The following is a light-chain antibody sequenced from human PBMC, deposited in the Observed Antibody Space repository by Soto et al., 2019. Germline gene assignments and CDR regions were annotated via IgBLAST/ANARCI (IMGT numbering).Light chain of an antibody. Sequence: QSALTQPASVSGSPGQSIIISCTRTSSDIGDYDLVSWYQQHPDKAPKLMIYDVSNRPSGVSNRFSGSKSGNTASLTISGLQAEDEADYYCSSYRTGSTLVVFGGGTKLTVL. V-gene: IGLV2-14*01. CDR3: SSYRTGSTLVV. CDR1: SSDIGDYDL. CDR2: DVS. J-gene: IGLJ2*01.